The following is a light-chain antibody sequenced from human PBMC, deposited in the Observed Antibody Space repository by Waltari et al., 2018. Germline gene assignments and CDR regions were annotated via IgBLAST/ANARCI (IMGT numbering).Light chain of an antibody. V-gene: IGKV1-9*01. J-gene: IGKJ5*01. CDR3: QQRHSYPIT. CDR1: QGISSY. Sequence: DIQLTQSPSFLSASVGDRVTITCRSSQGISSYLAWYQQKPGKAPKLLIHTASNLQGGVPSRFSGSGSGTDVTLTISSLQPEDFATYYCQQRHSYPITFGQGTRLEIK. CDR2: TAS.